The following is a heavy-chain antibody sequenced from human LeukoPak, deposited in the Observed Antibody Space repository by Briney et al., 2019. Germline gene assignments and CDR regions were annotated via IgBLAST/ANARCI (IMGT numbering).Heavy chain of an antibody. CDR2: IWYDGSNK. J-gene: IGHJ6*02. CDR3: AREDDYYGMDV. CDR1: GFTFSSYG. Sequence: GGSLRLSCAASGFTFSSYGMHWVRQAPGKGLEWVAVIWYDGSNKYYADSVKGRFTISRDNSKNTLYLQMNSLRAEDTAVYYSAREDDYYGMDVWGQGTTVTVSS. V-gene: IGHV3-33*01.